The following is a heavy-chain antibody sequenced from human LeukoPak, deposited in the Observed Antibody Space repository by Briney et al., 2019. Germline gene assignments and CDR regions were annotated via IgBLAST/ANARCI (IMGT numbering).Heavy chain of an antibody. V-gene: IGHV1-2*02. D-gene: IGHD3-9*01. CDR1: GHTFTGYY. CDR3: ARSWLMGRFDP. J-gene: IGHJ5*02. CDR2: INPNSGGT. Sequence: ASVKVSCKASGHTFTGYYMHWVRQAPGQGLEWMGWINPNSGGTHYVQKFQGRVTMTRDTSISTAYMELSRLRSDDTAVYYCARSWLMGRFDPWGQGTLVTVSS.